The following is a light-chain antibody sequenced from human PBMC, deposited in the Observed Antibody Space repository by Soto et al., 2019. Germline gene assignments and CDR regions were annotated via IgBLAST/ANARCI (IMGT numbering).Light chain of an antibody. Sequence: QSALTQPTSVSGSPGQSITISCTGTSSDVGGRDHVSWYQQHPGKAPKLMIYDVSNRPSGVSNRFSGFKSGNTASLTISGLQAEDEADCYCCSYTPSTTGVFGTGTKLTVL. CDR3: CSYTPSTTGV. V-gene: IGLV2-14*01. CDR2: DVS. J-gene: IGLJ1*01. CDR1: SSDVGGRDH.